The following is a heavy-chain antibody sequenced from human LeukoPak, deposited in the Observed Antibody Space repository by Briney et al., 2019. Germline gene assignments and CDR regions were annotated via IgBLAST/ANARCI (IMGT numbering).Heavy chain of an antibody. CDR2: IYHSGST. D-gene: IGHD4-23*01. CDR3: ATSYGGHGNVFDY. CDR1: GGSISSGGYS. J-gene: IGHJ4*02. Sequence: SETLSLTCAVSGGSISSGGYSWSWIRQPPGKGLEWIGYIYHSGSTYYNPSLKSRVTISVDRSKNQFSLKLSSVTAADTAVYYCATSYGGHGNVFDYWGQGTLVTVSS. V-gene: IGHV4-30-2*01.